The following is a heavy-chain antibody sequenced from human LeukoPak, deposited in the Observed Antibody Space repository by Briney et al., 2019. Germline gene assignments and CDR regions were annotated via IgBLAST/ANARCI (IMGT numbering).Heavy chain of an antibody. Sequence: GGSLRLSCAASGFTLSSYSMNWVRQAPGKGLEWVSSISSSSSYIYYADSVKGRFTISRDNAKNSLYLQMNSLRAEDTAVYYCARDQWELLPYDAFDIWGQGTMVTVSS. CDR1: GFTLSSYS. D-gene: IGHD1-26*01. V-gene: IGHV3-21*01. CDR3: ARDQWELLPYDAFDI. J-gene: IGHJ3*02. CDR2: ISSSSSYI.